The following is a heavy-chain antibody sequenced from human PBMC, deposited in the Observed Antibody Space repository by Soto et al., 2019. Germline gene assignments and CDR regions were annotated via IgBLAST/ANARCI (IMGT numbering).Heavy chain of an antibody. J-gene: IGHJ4*02. CDR3: AIAAAAGGYFDY. D-gene: IGHD6-13*01. CDR1: GGSISSYY. CDR2: IYYSGST. V-gene: IGHV4-59*01. Sequence: SETLSLTCTVSGGSISSYYWSWIRQPPGKGLEWIGYIYYSGSTNYNPSLKSRVTISVDTSKNQFSLKLSSVTAADTAVYYCAIAAAAGGYFDYWGQGTLVTVSS.